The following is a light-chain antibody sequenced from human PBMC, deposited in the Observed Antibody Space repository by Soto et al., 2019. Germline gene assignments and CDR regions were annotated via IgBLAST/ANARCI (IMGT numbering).Light chain of an antibody. Sequence: DIRMTQSPSTLSASVGDRVSITCRASQSIHNWLAWYQQKPGRAPKLLIYDASTLQSGVPSRFSGRAFGTDFTLTINSLQPDDSAPYYCQHYETYPMTFGEGTRLEI. CDR3: QHYETYPMT. CDR2: DAS. V-gene: IGKV1-5*01. CDR1: QSIHNW. J-gene: IGKJ5*01.